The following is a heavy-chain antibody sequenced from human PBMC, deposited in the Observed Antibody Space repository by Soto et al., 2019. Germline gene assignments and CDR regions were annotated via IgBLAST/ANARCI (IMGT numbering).Heavy chain of an antibody. V-gene: IGHV3-7*01. Sequence: EVQLVESGGGLVQPGGSLRLSCAVSGFTFRTYWMSWVRQAPGKGLEWVANINQDGSERYYVDSMKDRFTISRDNDKTSLYLEMNSLRAEDTAVYYCVRYSDGWYKGYQYWGQGTLVTVSS. J-gene: IGHJ4*02. CDR1: GFTFRTYW. CDR3: VRYSDGWYKGYQY. CDR2: INQDGSER. D-gene: IGHD6-19*01.